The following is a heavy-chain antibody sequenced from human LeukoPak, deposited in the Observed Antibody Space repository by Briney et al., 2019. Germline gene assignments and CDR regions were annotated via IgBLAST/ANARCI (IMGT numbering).Heavy chain of an antibody. CDR2: ISAYNGNT. CDR3: ARDIFYGSGSYKPNDY. Sequence: ASVKVSCKASGCTFTSYGISWVRQAPGQGLEWMGWISAYNGNTNYAQKLQGRVTMTTDTSTSTAYMELRSLRSDDTAVYYCARDIFYGSGSYKPNDYWGQGTLVTVSS. J-gene: IGHJ4*02. D-gene: IGHD3-10*01. CDR1: GCTFTSYG. V-gene: IGHV1-18*01.